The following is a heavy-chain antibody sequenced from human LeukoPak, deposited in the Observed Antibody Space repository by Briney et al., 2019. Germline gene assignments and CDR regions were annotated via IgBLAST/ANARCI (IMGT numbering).Heavy chain of an antibody. CDR1: GFTFSKED. D-gene: IGHD3-16*02. Sequence: GGSLRLSCAASGFTFSKEDMHWVRQAPGKGLEYVSTITDNGDRTYHADSVKGRFTISRDNSKDTLYLQMGSLRAEDTAMYYCVRDYRATYSFDYWGQGTLVTVSS. V-gene: IGHV3-64*02. CDR3: VRDYRATYSFDY. J-gene: IGHJ4*02. CDR2: ITDNGDRT.